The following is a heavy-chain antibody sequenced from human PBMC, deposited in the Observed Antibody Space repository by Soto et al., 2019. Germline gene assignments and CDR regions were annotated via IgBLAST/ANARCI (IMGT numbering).Heavy chain of an antibody. CDR2: IVRDGGQK. CDR3: ARDDDVEDNGVDY. CDR1: GFTFSRYG. D-gene: IGHD1-1*01. J-gene: IGHJ4*02. Sequence: QVHLVESGGGVVQPGRPLRLSCAASGFTFSRYGMHWVRQAPGKGLEWVGVIVRDGGQKQYADSVGGRFTISRDNSRDTMYLEADRVTVEDTAVYSCARDDDVEDNGVDYWVQATVVTVSS. V-gene: IGHV3-33*01.